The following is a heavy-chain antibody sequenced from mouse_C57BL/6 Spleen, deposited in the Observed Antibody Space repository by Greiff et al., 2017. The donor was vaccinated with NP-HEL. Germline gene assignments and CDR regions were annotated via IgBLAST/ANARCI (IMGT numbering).Heavy chain of an antibody. J-gene: IGHJ1*03. V-gene: IGHV1-64*01. D-gene: IGHD1-1*01. CDR1: GYTFTSYW. CDR2: INPKSGNT. CDR3: ARDRPYYGNDDPGGDLED. Sequence: QVQLQQPGAELVKPGASVKLSCKASGYTFTSYWMHWVKQRPGQGLEWIGHINPKSGNTNYNQTFKGKATLTVDKSSSTAYMQLSSLTYEDSAVYYCARDRPYYGNDDPGGDLEDWGTGTTVTVSS.